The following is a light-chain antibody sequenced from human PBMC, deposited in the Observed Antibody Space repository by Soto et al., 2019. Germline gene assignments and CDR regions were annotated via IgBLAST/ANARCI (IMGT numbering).Light chain of an antibody. J-gene: IGKJ1*01. V-gene: IGKV4-1*01. Sequence: IVMTQSPDSLAVSLGERATIDCKSSQSVLSSSNNKNYLAWYQQKPGQPPKLLIYWASTRESGVPDRFSGSGSGADFTLTISSLQAEDVAIYYCQQYYSTPPAFGQGTKVDIK. CDR2: WAS. CDR1: QSVLSSSNNKNY. CDR3: QQYYSTPPA.